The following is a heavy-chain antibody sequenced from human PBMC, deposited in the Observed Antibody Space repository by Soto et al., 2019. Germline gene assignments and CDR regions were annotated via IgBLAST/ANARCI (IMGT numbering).Heavy chain of an antibody. CDR2: VSTSGRST. CDR3: VKQAHGLDGVSFDY. J-gene: IGHJ4*02. D-gene: IGHD3-16*01. Sequence: GGSLRLSCSASGFIFSESTIYWVRQVPGKGLEAISAVSTSGRSTYYADSEKDRFTISRDNSKNTLFLQMGSLRPEDTAIYYCVKQAHGLDGVSFDYWGQGTQVTVS. V-gene: IGHV3-64D*06. CDR1: GFIFSEST.